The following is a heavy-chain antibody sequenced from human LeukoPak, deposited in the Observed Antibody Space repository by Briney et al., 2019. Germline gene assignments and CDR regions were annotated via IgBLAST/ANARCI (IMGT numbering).Heavy chain of an antibody. Sequence: SETLSLTCTVSGGSISTTSYYWGWVRQPPGKGLEWIGSIYYSGSTYYNPSLKSRVSISVDTSKNPFSLRLSSVTAADTAVFYCARHVYSYGFSSDYWGQGTLVTVSS. J-gene: IGHJ4*02. CDR3: ARHVYSYGFSSDY. CDR2: IYYSGST. V-gene: IGHV4-39*01. D-gene: IGHD5-18*01. CDR1: GGSISTTSYY.